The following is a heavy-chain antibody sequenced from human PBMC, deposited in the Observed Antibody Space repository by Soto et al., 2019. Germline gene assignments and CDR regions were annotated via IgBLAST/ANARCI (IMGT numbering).Heavy chain of an antibody. V-gene: IGHV4-31*03. J-gene: IGHJ3*02. Sequence: QVQLQESGPGLVKPSQTLSLTCTVSGGSISSGGYYWSWIRQHPGKGLEWIGYIYYSGSTYYNPSLKSRVPISVDTAKNQSSLKLSSVTAADTAVYYCARDRVVRYFDWLSPAHDACDIWGQGTMVTVSS. CDR2: IYYSGST. CDR1: GGSISSGGYY. D-gene: IGHD3-9*01. CDR3: ARDRVVRYFDWLSPAHDACDI.